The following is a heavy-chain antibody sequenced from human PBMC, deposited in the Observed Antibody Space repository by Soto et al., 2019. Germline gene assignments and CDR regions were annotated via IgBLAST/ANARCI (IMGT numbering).Heavy chain of an antibody. CDR3: AKAGPYYYGMDV. CDR1: GFTFSNYW. Sequence: GGSLRLSCAASGFTFSNYWMSWVRQAPGKGLEWVANINQDGSEKYYVDSVKGRSTISRDNAKNSLYLQMNSLRAEDTAVYYCAKAGPYYYGMDVWGQGTTVTVSS. D-gene: IGHD2-8*02. J-gene: IGHJ6*02. V-gene: IGHV3-7*03. CDR2: INQDGSEK.